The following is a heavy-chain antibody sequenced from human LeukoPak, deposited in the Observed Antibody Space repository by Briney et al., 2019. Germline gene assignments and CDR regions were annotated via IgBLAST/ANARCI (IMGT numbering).Heavy chain of an antibody. Sequence: KPSETLSLTCAVYGGSFSGYYWSWVRQTPGKGVERIGEINHSGSTNYNPSLKSRVTISVHTSKNQFSRKLSSVTAADTAAYYCARTSRIVVVPAASRFDPWGQGTLVTVSS. V-gene: IGHV4-34*01. CDR1: GGSFSGYY. D-gene: IGHD2-2*01. J-gene: IGHJ5*02. CDR2: INHSGST. CDR3: ARTSRIVVVPAASRFDP.